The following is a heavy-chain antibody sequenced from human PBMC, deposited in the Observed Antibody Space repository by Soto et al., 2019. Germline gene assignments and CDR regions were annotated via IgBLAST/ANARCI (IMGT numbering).Heavy chain of an antibody. CDR3: ARGGEACSGGSCYSHAFDI. J-gene: IGHJ3*02. V-gene: IGHV1-69*02. CDR1: GGTFSSYT. CDR2: IIPILGIA. D-gene: IGHD2-15*01. Sequence: SVKVSCKASGGTFSSYTISWVRQAPGQGLEWMGRIIPILGIANYAQKFQGGVTITADKSTSTAYMELSSLRSEDTAVYYCARGGEACSGGSCYSHAFDIWGQGTMVTVSS.